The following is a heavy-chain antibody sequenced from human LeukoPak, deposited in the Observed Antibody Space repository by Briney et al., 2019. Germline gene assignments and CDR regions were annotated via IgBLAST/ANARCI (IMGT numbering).Heavy chain of an antibody. Sequence: SETLSLTCTVSGGSISSGGYYWSWIRQHPGKGLEWIGYIYYSGSTYYNSSLKSRVTISVDTSKNQFSLKLSSVTAADTAVYYCARDNSAQGFDYWGQGTLVTVSS. J-gene: IGHJ4*02. CDR3: ARDNSAQGFDY. D-gene: IGHD2/OR15-2a*01. V-gene: IGHV4-31*03. CDR1: GGSISSGGYY. CDR2: IYYSGST.